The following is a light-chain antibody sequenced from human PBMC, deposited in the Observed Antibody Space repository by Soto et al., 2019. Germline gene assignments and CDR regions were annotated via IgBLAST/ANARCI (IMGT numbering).Light chain of an antibody. Sequence: QSVLTQSPSVSGAPGQMVTISCTGSSSNIGAGYNVHWYQQHPGTAPKLLIYGNNNRPSGVPDRFSGSKSGTSGSLAITGLQAEDEADYYCQSYDSSLSGWVFGGGTKLTVL. CDR1: SSNIGAGYN. V-gene: IGLV1-40*01. CDR2: GNN. J-gene: IGLJ3*02. CDR3: QSYDSSLSGWV.